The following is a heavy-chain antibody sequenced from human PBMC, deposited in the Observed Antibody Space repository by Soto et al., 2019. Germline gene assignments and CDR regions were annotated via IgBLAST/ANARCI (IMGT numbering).Heavy chain of an antibody. D-gene: IGHD5-12*01. Sequence: SQTLSLTCAISGDSVSSNTASWNWIRQSPSRGLEWLGRTYFRSKWYNDYAVSVRSRIIINPDTSNNQFSLQLNSVTPEDTAVYFCAKGDNLGPKTGYAFDPWGQGIMVTVSS. CDR1: GDSVSSNTAS. J-gene: IGHJ5*02. V-gene: IGHV6-1*01. CDR3: AKGDNLGPKTGYAFDP. CDR2: TYFRSKWYN.